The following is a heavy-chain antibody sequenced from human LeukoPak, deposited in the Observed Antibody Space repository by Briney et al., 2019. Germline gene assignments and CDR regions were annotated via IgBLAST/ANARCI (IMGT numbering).Heavy chain of an antibody. D-gene: IGHD5-18*01. CDR1: GGSISSYY. Sequence: SETLSLTCTVSGGSISSYYWSWIRQPPGEGLEWIGRIYTSGSTNYNPSLKSRVTISVDTSKNQFSLKLSSVTAADTAVYYCARDSAQELDTAKRTEWGQGTLVTVSS. V-gene: IGHV4-4*08. J-gene: IGHJ4*02. CDR3: ARDSAQELDTAKRTE. CDR2: IYTSGST.